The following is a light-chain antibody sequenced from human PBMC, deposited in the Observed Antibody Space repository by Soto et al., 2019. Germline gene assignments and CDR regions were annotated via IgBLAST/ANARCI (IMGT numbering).Light chain of an antibody. CDR1: QNIISTY. Sequence: EVVLTQSPGTLSLSPGERATLSCRASQNIISTYLAWYQQKPGQAPRLLIYGASSRATGIPDRFSGSGSGTDFTLTISRLEPEDFAVYYCQQYSNSGITFGQGTRLEI. V-gene: IGKV3-20*01. CDR2: GAS. J-gene: IGKJ5*01. CDR3: QQYSNSGIT.